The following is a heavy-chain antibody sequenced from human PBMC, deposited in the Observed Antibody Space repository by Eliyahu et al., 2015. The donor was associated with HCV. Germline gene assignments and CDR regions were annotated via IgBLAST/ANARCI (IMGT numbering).Heavy chain of an antibody. J-gene: IGHJ4*02. CDR2: ISGSGGST. V-gene: IGHV3-23*01. D-gene: IGHD3-10*01. Sequence: EVQLLESGGGLVQPGGSLRLSCAASGFTFSXYXXSWVRQAPGKGLEWVSAISGSGGSTYYADSVKGRFTISRDNSKDTLYLQMNSLRAEDTAVYYCAKAITARQTWLWFGEFTFDYWGQGTLVTVSS. CDR3: AKAITARQTWLWFGEFTFDY. CDR1: GFTFSXYX.